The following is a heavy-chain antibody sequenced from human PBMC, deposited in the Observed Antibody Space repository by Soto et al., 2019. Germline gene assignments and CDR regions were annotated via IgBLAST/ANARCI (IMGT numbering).Heavy chain of an antibody. CDR2: IIPIFGTA. D-gene: IGHD6-13*01. V-gene: IGHV1-69*01. CDR1: GGTFSSYA. Sequence: QVQLVQSGAEVKKPGSSVKVSCKVSGGTFSSYAISWVRQAPGQGLEWMGGIIPIFGTANYAQKFQGRITITANETTSTAYLELSSLRSENTAVYYCARAYSSSWYVGYYYYGMDDWGQGTTVTVSS. J-gene: IGHJ6*02. CDR3: ARAYSSSWYVGYYYYGMDD.